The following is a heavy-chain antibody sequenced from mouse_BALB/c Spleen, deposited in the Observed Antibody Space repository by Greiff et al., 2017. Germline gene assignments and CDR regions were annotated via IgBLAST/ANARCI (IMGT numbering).Heavy chain of an antibody. CDR2: IDPYNGGT. CDR1: GYSFTDYN. Sequence: SGPELVKPGASVKVSCKASGYSFTDYNMYWVKQSHGKSLEWIGYIDPYNGGTSYNQKFKGKATLTVDKSSSTAFMHLNSLTSEDSAVYYCAAWSYYGSSYEAMDYWGQGTSVTVAS. CDR3: AAWSYYGSSYEAMDY. V-gene: IGHV1S135*01. D-gene: IGHD1-1*01. J-gene: IGHJ4*01.